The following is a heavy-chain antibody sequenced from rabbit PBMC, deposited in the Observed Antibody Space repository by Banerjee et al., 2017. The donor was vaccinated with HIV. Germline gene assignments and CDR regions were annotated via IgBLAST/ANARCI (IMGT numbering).Heavy chain of an antibody. D-gene: IGHD2-1*01. CDR2: IYTGSDST. CDR3: AIATMTMVITDL. Sequence: QSLEESGGDLVKPGASLTLTCTASGFSFSSYYYMCWVRQAPGKGPEWIACIYTGSDSTWYASWAKGRFTISKTSSTTVTLQMTSLTAADTATYFCAIATMTMVITDLWGPGTLVTVS. CDR1: GFSFSSYYY. J-gene: IGHJ4*01. V-gene: IGHV1S40*01.